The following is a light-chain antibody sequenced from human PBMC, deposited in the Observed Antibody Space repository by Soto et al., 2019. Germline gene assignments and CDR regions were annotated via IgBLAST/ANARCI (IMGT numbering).Light chain of an antibody. CDR2: DAS. CDR3: QQSYSTLWT. Sequence: IQLIQSPSSLSASVGDRVTITCWASQGIRSYVAWYQQKPGKAPKLLIYDASSLQSGVPSRFSGSGSGTDFTLTISSLQPEDFATYYCQQSYSTLWTFGQGTKVDIK. J-gene: IGKJ1*01. V-gene: IGKV1-39*01. CDR1: QGIRSY.